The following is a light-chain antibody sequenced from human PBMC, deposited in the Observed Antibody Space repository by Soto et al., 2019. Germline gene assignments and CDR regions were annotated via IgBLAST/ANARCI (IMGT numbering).Light chain of an antibody. CDR1: SSDVGDYTF. J-gene: IGLJ1*01. Sequence: QSALTQPASVSGSPGQSITISCTGSSSDVGDYTFVSWYQHHPGKAPKLIIYDVNNRPSGVSDRLSGSQSGNTASLTISGLQADDEATYYCSSYTSISTRYVFGTGTKLTVL. CDR2: DVN. V-gene: IGLV2-14*01. CDR3: SSYTSISTRYV.